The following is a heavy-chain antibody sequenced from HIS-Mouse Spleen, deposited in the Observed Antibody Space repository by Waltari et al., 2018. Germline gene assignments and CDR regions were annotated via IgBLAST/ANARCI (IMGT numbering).Heavy chain of an antibody. Sequence: SVKVSCKASGYTFTGYYMHWVRQAPGQGLEWMGWINPNSGGTNYAQKFQGRVTMTRDTSISTAYMELSRLRSDDTAVYYCARVGTATNLYWYFDLWGRGTLVTVSS. D-gene: IGHD1-1*01. V-gene: IGHV1-2*02. J-gene: IGHJ2*01. CDR2: INPNSGGT. CDR1: GYTFTGYY. CDR3: ARVGTATNLYWYFDL.